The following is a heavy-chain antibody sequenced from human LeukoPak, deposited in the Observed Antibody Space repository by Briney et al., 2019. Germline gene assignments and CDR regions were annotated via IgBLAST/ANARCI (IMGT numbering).Heavy chain of an antibody. CDR2: ISGSGGST. V-gene: IGHV3-23*01. D-gene: IGHD3-22*01. J-gene: IGHJ4*02. Sequence: GGSLRLSCAASGFTFSGYAMSWVRQAPGKGLEWVSAISGSGGSTYYADSVKGRFTISRDNSKNTLYLQMNSLGAEDTAVYYCAKDRSVVVIDNWGQGTLVTVSS. CDR3: AKDRSVVVIDN. CDR1: GFTFSGYA.